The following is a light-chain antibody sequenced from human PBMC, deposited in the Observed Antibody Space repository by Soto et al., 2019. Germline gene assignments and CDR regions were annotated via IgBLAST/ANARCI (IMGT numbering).Light chain of an antibody. J-gene: IGLJ2*01. CDR1: RSDVGNYDR. CDR3: SSPTNVSPL. CDR2: EVS. Sequence: QSALTQPTSVSGSPGQSVTISCTGTRSDVGNYDRVSWYQQPPGTAPKVIIYEVSNRPSGVPDRFSGSKSGNTASLTISGLQAEDEGDYYCSSPTNVSPLFGGGTQLTVL. V-gene: IGLV2-18*02.